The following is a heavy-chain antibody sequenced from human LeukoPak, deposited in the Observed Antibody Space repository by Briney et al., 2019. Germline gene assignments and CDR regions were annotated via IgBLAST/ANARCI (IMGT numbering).Heavy chain of an antibody. Sequence: GGSLRLSCAASGFTFSGYGMHWVRQAPGKGLEWVAFIHYDGSDKYYADSVKGRFTISRDNSRNTLYLQMNSLRAEDTAVYYCANDDHYDSSGYYSHDAFDIWGQGTMVTVSS. D-gene: IGHD3-22*01. CDR3: ANDDHYDSSGYYSHDAFDI. V-gene: IGHV3-30*02. J-gene: IGHJ3*02. CDR2: IHYDGSDK. CDR1: GFTFSGYG.